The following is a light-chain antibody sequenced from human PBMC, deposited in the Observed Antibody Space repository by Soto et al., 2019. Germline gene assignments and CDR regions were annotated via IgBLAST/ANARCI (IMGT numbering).Light chain of an antibody. CDR1: QSVSSSY. J-gene: IGKJ1*01. Sequence: EIVLTHSPGTLSLSPWERATLSCGASQSVSSSYLAWYQQKPGQAPRLLIYGASSRATGIPDRFSGSGSGTDFTLTISRLEPEDFAVYYCQQYGSSPRTFGQGTKVDIK. CDR2: GAS. V-gene: IGKV3-20*01. CDR3: QQYGSSPRT.